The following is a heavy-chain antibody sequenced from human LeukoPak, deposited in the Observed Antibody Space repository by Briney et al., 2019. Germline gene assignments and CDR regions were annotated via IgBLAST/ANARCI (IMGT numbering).Heavy chain of an antibody. CDR2: ISAYNGNT. Sequence: ASVLVSCKTSGYIFGHNGIGWVRQAPGQGLEWMGWISAYNGNTNYAQKLQGRVTMTTDTSTSTAYMELRSLRSDDTAVYYCAREWELAFDYWGQGTLVTVSS. CDR3: AREWELAFDY. J-gene: IGHJ4*02. V-gene: IGHV1-18*01. CDR1: GYIFGHNG. D-gene: IGHD1-26*01.